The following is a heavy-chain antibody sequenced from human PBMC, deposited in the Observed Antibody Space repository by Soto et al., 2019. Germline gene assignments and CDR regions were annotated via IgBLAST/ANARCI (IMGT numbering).Heavy chain of an antibody. V-gene: IGHV4-59*01. J-gene: IGHJ2*01. CDR3: ARGGSSWSGAWYFDL. Sequence: QVQLQESGPGLVKPPETLSLTCTVSGGSISHYYWSWIRQPPGKGLEWIGYIYYSGSANYNPSLKSRVIISVDTSKNQFSLKLSSVTAADTAVYFCARGGSSWSGAWYFDLWGRGTLVTVSS. D-gene: IGHD6-13*01. CDR1: GGSISHYY. CDR2: IYYSGSA.